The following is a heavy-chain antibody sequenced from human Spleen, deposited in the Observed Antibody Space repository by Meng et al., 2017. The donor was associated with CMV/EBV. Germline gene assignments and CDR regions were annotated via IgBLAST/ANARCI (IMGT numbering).Heavy chain of an antibody. Sequence: GGSLRLSCAASGFTFSSYVMNWVRQAPGKGLEWVSSISGSDSHIYYADSVKGRFTVSRDNAKSSLHLQMSSLRAEDTAVYYCAREGVGYCSSTSCPSDYYYYGMDVWGQGTTVTVSS. V-gene: IGHV3-21*01. J-gene: IGHJ6*02. D-gene: IGHD2-2*01. CDR2: ISGSDSHI. CDR1: GFTFSSYV. CDR3: AREGVGYCSSTSCPSDYYYYGMDV.